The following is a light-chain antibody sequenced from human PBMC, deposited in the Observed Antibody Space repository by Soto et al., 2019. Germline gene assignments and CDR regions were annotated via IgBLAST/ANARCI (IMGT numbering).Light chain of an antibody. V-gene: IGLV1-47*01. Sequence: VVTQPPSASGTPGQRVTISCSGSSSNIGSNYVYWYQQLPGTAPKLLMYRNSQRPSGVPDRFSGSKSGTSASLAISGLRSEDEADYYCAAWDDSLSGWLFGGGTQLTVL. CDR2: RNS. CDR3: AAWDDSLSGWL. J-gene: IGLJ3*02. CDR1: SSNIGSNY.